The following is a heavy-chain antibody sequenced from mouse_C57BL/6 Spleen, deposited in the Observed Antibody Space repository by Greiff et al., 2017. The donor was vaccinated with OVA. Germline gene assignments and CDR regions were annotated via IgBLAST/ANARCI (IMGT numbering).Heavy chain of an antibody. Sequence: EVKLQESGGGLVKPGGSLKLSCAASGFTFSSYAMSWVRQTPEKRLEWVATISDGGSYTYYPDNVKGRFTISRDNAKNNLYLQMSHLKSEDTAMYYCARDRTGTGGFAYWGQGTLVTVSA. D-gene: IGHD4-1*01. CDR1: GFTFSSYA. CDR3: ARDRTGTGGFAY. V-gene: IGHV5-4*01. CDR2: ISDGGSYT. J-gene: IGHJ3*01.